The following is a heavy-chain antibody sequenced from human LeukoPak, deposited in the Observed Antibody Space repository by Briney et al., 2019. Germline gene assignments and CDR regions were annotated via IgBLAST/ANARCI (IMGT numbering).Heavy chain of an antibody. V-gene: IGHV4-4*07. CDR3: AREVGSAFDI. J-gene: IGHJ3*02. D-gene: IGHD3-10*01. CDR1: GGSISSYY. CDR2: IYSRGDT. Sequence: SETLSLTCTVSGGSISSYYWSWIRKPAGEGLEWIGRIYSRGDTYYNPSLNSRVTMSVDTSKNQFSLSLNSVTAADTAVYYCAREVGSAFDIWGQGTMVTVSS.